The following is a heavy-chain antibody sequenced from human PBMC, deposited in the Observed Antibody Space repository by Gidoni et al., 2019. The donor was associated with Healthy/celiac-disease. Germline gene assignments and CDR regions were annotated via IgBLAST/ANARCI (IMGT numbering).Heavy chain of an antibody. D-gene: IGHD3-22*01. Sequence: QVQLQESGPGLVKPSETLSLTCTVSGGSISSYYWSWIRQPPGKGLEWIGYIYYSGSTNYNPSLKSRVTISVDPSKNQFSLKLSSVTAADTAVYYCARDGRYYYDSSGYPLYSYYYYGMDVWGQGTTVTVSS. CDR1: GGSISSYY. CDR3: ARDGRYYYDSSGYPLYSYYYYGMDV. V-gene: IGHV4-59*01. J-gene: IGHJ6*02. CDR2: IYYSGST.